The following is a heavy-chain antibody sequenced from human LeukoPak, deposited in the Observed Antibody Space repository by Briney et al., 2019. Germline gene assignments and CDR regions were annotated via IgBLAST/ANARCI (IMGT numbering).Heavy chain of an antibody. D-gene: IGHD2-15*01. J-gene: IGHJ4*02. V-gene: IGHV3-33*01. CDR1: GFTFSSYG. CDR2: IWYDGSNK. CDR3: ARVGGRSYGLFDY. Sequence: GGSLRLSCAASGFTFSSYGMHWVRQAPGKGLEWVAVIWYDGSNKYYADSVKGRFTISRDNSKNTLYLQMNSLRAEDTAVYYCARVGGRSYGLFDYWGQGTLVTVSS.